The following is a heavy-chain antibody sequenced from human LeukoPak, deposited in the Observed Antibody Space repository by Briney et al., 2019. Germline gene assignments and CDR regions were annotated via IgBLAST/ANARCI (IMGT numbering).Heavy chain of an antibody. V-gene: IGHV1-2*02. CDR2: INPNSGGT. J-gene: IGHJ5*02. Sequence: ASVKVSCKASGYTFTGYYMHWVRQTPGQGLEWMGWINPNSGGTNYAQKFQGRVTMTRDTSISTAYMELSRLRSDDTAVYYCARSIAVAGIIWFDPWGQGTLVTVSS. D-gene: IGHD6-19*01. CDR3: ARSIAVAGIIWFDP. CDR1: GYTFTGYY.